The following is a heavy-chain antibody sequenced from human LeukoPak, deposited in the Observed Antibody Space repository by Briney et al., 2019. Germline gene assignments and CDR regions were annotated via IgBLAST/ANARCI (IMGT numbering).Heavy chain of an antibody. Sequence: SGGSLRLSCAASGFTFSDYAMHWVRQAPGKGLEYVSAISSNGDSTFYANSVKGRFTISRDNSKNTLYLQMNSLRAEDTAVYYCARDTGYVDYWGQGTLVTVSS. CDR1: GFTFSDYA. CDR2: ISSNGDST. J-gene: IGHJ4*02. CDR3: ARDTGYVDY. V-gene: IGHV3-64*01. D-gene: IGHD4-11*01.